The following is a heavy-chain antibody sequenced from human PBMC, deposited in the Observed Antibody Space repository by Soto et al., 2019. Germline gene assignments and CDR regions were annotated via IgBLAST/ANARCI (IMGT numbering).Heavy chain of an antibody. CDR3: ASNTGGYSGYEYPYNWFDP. CDR1: GGSISSGGYY. J-gene: IGHJ5*02. CDR2: IYYSGST. Sequence: SETLSLTCTVSGGSISSGGYYWSWIRQHPVKGLEWIGYIYYSGSTYYNPSLKSRVTISVDTSKNQFSLTLSSVTAADTAVYYCASNTGGYSGYEYPYNWFDPWGQGTLVTVSS. V-gene: IGHV4-31*03. D-gene: IGHD5-12*01.